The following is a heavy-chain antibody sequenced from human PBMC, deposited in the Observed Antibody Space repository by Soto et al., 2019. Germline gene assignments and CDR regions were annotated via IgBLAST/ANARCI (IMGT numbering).Heavy chain of an antibody. V-gene: IGHV1-18*04. Sequence: SVKVSCKASGYTFTSYGISWVRQAPGQGLEWMGWISAYNGNTNYAQKLQGRVTMTTDTSTSTAYMELRSLRSDDTAVYYCARGGEYDYVCGSYRYDYYYGMAVWAQGTPVTVS. CDR3: ARGGEYDYVCGSYRYDYYYGMAV. J-gene: IGHJ6*02. CDR1: GYTFTSYG. CDR2: ISAYNGNT. D-gene: IGHD3-16*02.